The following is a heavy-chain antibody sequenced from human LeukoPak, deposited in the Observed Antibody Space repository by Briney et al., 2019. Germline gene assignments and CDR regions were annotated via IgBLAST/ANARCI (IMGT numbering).Heavy chain of an antibody. Sequence: GGSLRLSCVASGFTFSSFAMSWFRQAPGRGLEWVSAIDGSGGSTYYADSVKGRFTISRDNSKNMVYLQMNSLRADDTAVYYCAKTAVVITFRFDDWGQGALVTVSS. CDR2: IDGSGGST. J-gene: IGHJ4*02. D-gene: IGHD4/OR15-4a*01. CDR1: GFTFSSFA. CDR3: AKTAVVITFRFDD. V-gene: IGHV3-23*01.